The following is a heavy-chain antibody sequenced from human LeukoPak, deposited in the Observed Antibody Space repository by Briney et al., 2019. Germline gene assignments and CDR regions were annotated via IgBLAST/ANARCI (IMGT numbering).Heavy chain of an antibody. CDR3: AKDGYYSSANHFARLHFDL. D-gene: IGHD3-3*01. Sequence: GGSLRLSCEASGFTFSTHAMNWLRQTPGKGLEWLSVISGDVQTTTYASSVKGRFTISRDNSKNTLYLEMNSLRVEDTAIYYCAKDGYYSSANHFARLHFDLWGRGTRVTVSS. V-gene: IGHV3-23*01. CDR2: ISGDVQTT. CDR1: GFTFSTHA. J-gene: IGHJ2*01.